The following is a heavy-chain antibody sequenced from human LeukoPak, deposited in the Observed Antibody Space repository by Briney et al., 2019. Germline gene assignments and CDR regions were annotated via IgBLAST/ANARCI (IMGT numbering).Heavy chain of an antibody. CDR2: IYYSGGT. V-gene: IGHV4-59*01. D-gene: IGHD4-17*01. CDR1: GGSMSSYY. J-gene: IGHJ4*02. CDR3: ARDRDGNYGDYPPSDY. Sequence: SETLSLTCTVSGGSMSSYYWSWIRQPPGKGLEWIGYIYYSGGTNYNPSLNSRVAISIDTSKNQLSLRLSSVTAADTAVYYCARDRDGNYGDYPPSDYWGQGILVTVSS.